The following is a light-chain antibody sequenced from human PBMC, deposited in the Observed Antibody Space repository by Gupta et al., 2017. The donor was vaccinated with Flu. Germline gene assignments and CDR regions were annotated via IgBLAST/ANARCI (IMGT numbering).Light chain of an antibody. Sequence: EIVMTQSPATLSVSPGERATLSCRASQSVSSNLAWYQQKPGQAPRLLIYGASTRATGIPARFSGSGSGTECTLTISSLQSEDFAVYYCQQYNYWPPYSFAQGTNLEIQ. V-gene: IGKV3-15*01. CDR2: GAS. CDR3: QQYNYWPPYS. J-gene: IGKJ2*03. CDR1: QSVSSN.